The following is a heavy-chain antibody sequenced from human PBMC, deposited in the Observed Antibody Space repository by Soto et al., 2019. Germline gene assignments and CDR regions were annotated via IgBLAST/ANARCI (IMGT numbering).Heavy chain of an antibody. CDR1: GGTFSSYA. CDR2: IIPIFGTA. Sequence: GASVKVSCKASGGTFSSYAISWVRQAPGQGLEWMGGIIPIFGTANYAQKFQGRVTITADESTSTAYMELSSLRSEDTAVYYCARGCTNGACYRSYNWFDPWGQGTLVTVSS. D-gene: IGHD2-8*01. CDR3: ARGCTNGACYRSYNWFDP. J-gene: IGHJ5*02. V-gene: IGHV1-69*13.